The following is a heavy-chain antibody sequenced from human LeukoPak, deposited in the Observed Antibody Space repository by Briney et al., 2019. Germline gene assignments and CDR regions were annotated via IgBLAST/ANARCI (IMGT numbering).Heavy chain of an antibody. CDR1: GYSFTSYW. J-gene: IGHJ4*02. D-gene: IGHD1-26*01. CDR3: ARQGRGSYRRDFDY. V-gene: IGHV5-10-1*01. CDR2: IDPSDSHI. Sequence: GESLKISCKGSGYSFTSYWIGWVRQMPGKGLEWMGRIDPSDSHINYSPSFQGHVTISVDKSISTAYLQWSSLRASDTAMYYCARQGRGSYRRDFDYWGQGTLVTVSS.